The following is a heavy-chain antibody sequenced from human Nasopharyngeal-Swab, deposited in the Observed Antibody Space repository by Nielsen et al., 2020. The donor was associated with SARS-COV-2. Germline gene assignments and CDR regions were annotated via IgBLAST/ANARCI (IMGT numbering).Heavy chain of an antibody. CDR1: GFTFSSYA. J-gene: IGHJ4*02. D-gene: IGHD6-6*01. Sequence: GESLKLSCAASGFTFSSYAMSWVRQAPGKGLEWVSVIYSCGSSTYYADSVKGRFTISRDNSKNMLYLQMNSLRAEDTAVYYCAKGWVSSSPPSFDYWGQGTLVTVSS. CDR2: IYSCGSST. CDR3: AKGWVSSSPPSFDY. V-gene: IGHV3-23*03.